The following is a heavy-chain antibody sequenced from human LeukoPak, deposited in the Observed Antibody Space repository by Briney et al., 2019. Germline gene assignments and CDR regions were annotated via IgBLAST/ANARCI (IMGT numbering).Heavy chain of an antibody. Sequence: GGSLRLSCVASGFTFSHYWMTWYRQAPGKGLEWVANLNQDGSIQAYGDSVRGRFTISRDNAKNSVYIQMNSLRVEDTAMYFCARDHNVADVWGRGTKVT. CDR2: LNQDGSIQ. J-gene: IGHJ3*01. CDR3: ARDHNVADV. CDR1: GFTFSHYW. V-gene: IGHV3-7*01. D-gene: IGHD2-8*01.